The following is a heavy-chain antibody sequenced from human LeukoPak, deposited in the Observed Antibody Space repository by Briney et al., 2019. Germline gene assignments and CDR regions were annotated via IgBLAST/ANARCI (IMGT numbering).Heavy chain of an antibody. J-gene: IGHJ2*01. CDR3: ARVQTYYDFWSGYDRAWYFDL. V-gene: IGHV3-20*04. D-gene: IGHD3-3*01. CDR2: INWNGGST. Sequence: GGSLRLSCAASGFTFDDYGMSWVRQAPGKGLEWVSGINWNGGSTGYADSVKGRFTISRDNAKNSLYLQMNSLRAEDTALYYCARVQTYYDFWSGYDRAWYFDLWGRGTPVTVSS. CDR1: GFTFDDYG.